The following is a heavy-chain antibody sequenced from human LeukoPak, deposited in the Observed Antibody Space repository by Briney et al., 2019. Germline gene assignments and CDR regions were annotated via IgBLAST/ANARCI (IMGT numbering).Heavy chain of an antibody. CDR2: IIPIFGTA. CDR1: GGTFSSCA. J-gene: IGHJ4*02. V-gene: IGHV1-69*13. Sequence: ASVKVSCKASGGTFSSCAISWVRQAPGQGLEWMGGIIPIFGTANYAQKFQGRVTITADESTSTAYMELSSLRSEDTAVYYCARDLSGSGWEYYSDYWGQGTLATVSS. D-gene: IGHD6-19*01. CDR3: ARDLSGSGWEYYSDY.